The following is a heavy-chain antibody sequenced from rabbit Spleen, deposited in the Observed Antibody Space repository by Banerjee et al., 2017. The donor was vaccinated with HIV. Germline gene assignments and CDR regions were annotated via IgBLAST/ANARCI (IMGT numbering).Heavy chain of an antibody. J-gene: IGHJ4*01. D-gene: IGHD4-1*01. V-gene: IGHV1S43*01. CDR2: IYPVFGIT. CDR1: GLDFSNNYY. Sequence: QEQLVESGGGLVQPEGSLTLTCKASGLDFSNNYYMSWVRQAPGKGLEWIGDIYPVFGITNYANWVKGRFTISSDNAQNTVDLQMNSLTPADTATYFCARNANGGWDLWGPGTLVTVS. CDR3: ARNANGGWDL.